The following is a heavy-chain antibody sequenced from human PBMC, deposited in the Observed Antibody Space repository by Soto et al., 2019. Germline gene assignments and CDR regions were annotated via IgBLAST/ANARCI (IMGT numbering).Heavy chain of an antibody. CDR3: ARDCGYCSGGSCYSDFVGAFDI. CDR2: IYSGGST. Sequence: EVQLVESGGGLVQPGGSLRLSCAASGFTVSSNYMSWVRQAPGKGLEWVSVIYSGGSTYYADSVKGRFTISRDNSKNTLYLQMNSLRAEDTAVYYCARDCGYCSGGSCYSDFVGAFDIWGQGTMVTVSS. D-gene: IGHD2-15*01. V-gene: IGHV3-66*01. CDR1: GFTVSSNY. J-gene: IGHJ3*02.